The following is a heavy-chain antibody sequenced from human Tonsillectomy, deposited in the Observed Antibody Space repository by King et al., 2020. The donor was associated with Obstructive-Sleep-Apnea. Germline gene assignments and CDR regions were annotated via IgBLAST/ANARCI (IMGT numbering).Heavy chain of an antibody. D-gene: IGHD3-10*01. V-gene: IGHV3-23*04. CDR1: GFSFSSFA. CDR3: AKEGSYTGSGSYYTDY. Sequence: EVQLVESGGGLVPPGGSLRLSCAASGFSFSSFAMSWVRQPPGKGLEWVSVIGGSGSSTHYADAVKGRFTISRDNSKNTLYLQMNSLRAEDTALYYCAKEGSYTGSGSYYTDYWGQGTLVTVSS. J-gene: IGHJ4*02. CDR2: IGGSGSST.